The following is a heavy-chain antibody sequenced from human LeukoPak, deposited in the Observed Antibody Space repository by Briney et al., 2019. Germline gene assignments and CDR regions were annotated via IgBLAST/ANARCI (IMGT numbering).Heavy chain of an antibody. CDR3: AGKNWKYYWGFRGAFDI. CDR1: GGSFSGYY. Sequence: SETLSLTCAVYGGSFSGYYWSWIRQPPGKGLEWIGEINHSGSTNYNPTLKSRVTISVDTSKNQFSLKLRSVTASDTGVYYCAGKNWKYYWGFRGAFDIWGQGKMVTVSS. D-gene: IGHD3-16*01. CDR2: INHSGST. V-gene: IGHV4-34*01. J-gene: IGHJ3*02.